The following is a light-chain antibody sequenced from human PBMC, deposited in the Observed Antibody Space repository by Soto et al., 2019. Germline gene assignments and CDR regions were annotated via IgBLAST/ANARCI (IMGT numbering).Light chain of an antibody. Sequence: QSALTQPASVSGSPGQSITISSTGTSSDVGSYNLVSWYQQHPGKAPKLMIYEGSKRPSGVSNRFSGSKSGNTASLTISGVQAEDEAEYYCCSYAGSSVAFGGGTKLTVL. CDR1: SSDVGSYNL. V-gene: IGLV2-23*01. CDR3: CSYAGSSVA. CDR2: EGS. J-gene: IGLJ2*01.